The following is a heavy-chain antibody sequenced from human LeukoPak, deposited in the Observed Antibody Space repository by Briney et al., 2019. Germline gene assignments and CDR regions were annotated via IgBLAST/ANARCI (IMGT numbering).Heavy chain of an antibody. CDR2: ISAYNGNT. D-gene: IGHD6-19*01. V-gene: IGHV1-18*01. CDR1: GYTFTSYG. J-gene: IGHJ6*02. Sequence: GASVKVSCKASGYTFTSYGISWVRQAPGQGLEWMGWISAYNGNTNHAQKLQGRVTMTTDTSTSTAYMELRSLRSDDTAVCYCARGRSSGWYDYYYYGMDVWGQGTTVTVSS. CDR3: ARGRSSGWYDYYYYGMDV.